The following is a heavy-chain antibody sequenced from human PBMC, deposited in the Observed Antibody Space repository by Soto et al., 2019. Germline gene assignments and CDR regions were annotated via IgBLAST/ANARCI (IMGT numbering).Heavy chain of an antibody. CDR2: INHSGSI. V-gene: IGHV4-34*01. CDR3: ARDNSSGWYAPLDY. CDR1: GGSFSGYY. D-gene: IGHD6-19*01. J-gene: IGHJ4*02. Sequence: PSETLSLTCAVYGGSFSGYYWSWIRQPPGKGLEWIGEINHSGSINYNPSLKSRVTISVDTSKNQFSLELSSVTAADTAVYYCARDNSSGWYAPLDYWGQGTLVTVSS.